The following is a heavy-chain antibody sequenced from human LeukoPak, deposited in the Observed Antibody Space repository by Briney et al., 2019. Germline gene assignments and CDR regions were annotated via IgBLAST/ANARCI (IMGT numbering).Heavy chain of an antibody. J-gene: IGHJ4*02. CDR2: IYYSGST. D-gene: IGHD1-1*01. CDR1: GGSISSGGYY. V-gene: IGHV4-31*03. CDR3: ARAPGGGAGPYYFDY. Sequence: PSQTLSLTCTVSGGSISSGGYYWRWIRQHPGKGLEWIGYIYYSGSTYYNPSLKSRVTISVDTSKNQFSLKLSSVTAADTAVYYCARAPGGGAGPYYFDYWGQGTLVTVSS.